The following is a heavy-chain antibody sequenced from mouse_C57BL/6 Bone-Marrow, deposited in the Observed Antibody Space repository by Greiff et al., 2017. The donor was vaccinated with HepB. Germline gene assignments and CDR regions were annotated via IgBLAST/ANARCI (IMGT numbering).Heavy chain of an antibody. CDR3: AREDYGSPWFAY. Sequence: VHLVESGPELVRPGASVKISCKAPGYTFTSHWLQWVRQRPGQGLEWIGEIFPGSGSTYYNEKFKGKATLTVDTSSSTAYMQLSSLTSEDSAVYFCAREDYGSPWFAYWGQGTLVTVSA. J-gene: IGHJ3*01. CDR1: GYTFTSHW. D-gene: IGHD1-1*01. V-gene: IGHV1-56*01. CDR2: IFPGSGST.